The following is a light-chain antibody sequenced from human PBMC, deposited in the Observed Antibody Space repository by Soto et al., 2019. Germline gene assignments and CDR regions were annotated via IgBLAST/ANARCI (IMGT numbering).Light chain of an antibody. Sequence: ILVTQSPCTLSLSPGERATLSCRASQSVSSSYLAWYQQKPGQAPRLLIYGASSRATGIPDRFSGSGSGTDFTLTISRLEPEDFAVYYCQQYGSSSITFGQGTRLEIK. CDR1: QSVSSSY. J-gene: IGKJ5*01. CDR3: QQYGSSSIT. V-gene: IGKV3-20*01. CDR2: GAS.